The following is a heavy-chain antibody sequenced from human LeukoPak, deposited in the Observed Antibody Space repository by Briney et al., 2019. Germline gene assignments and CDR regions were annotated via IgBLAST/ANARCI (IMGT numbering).Heavy chain of an antibody. CDR3: AREGDSRWGELSP. Sequence: PGGSLRLSRAASGFTFSTYAIHWVRQAPGKGLEWVAVIWFDGSEQYYAGSVKGRFIISRDNSKSTSNLQLNGQRAEDTAVYYCAREGDSRWGELSPWGQGTLVTVSS. CDR1: GFTFSTYA. J-gene: IGHJ1*01. CDR2: IWFDGSEQ. V-gene: IGHV3-33*01. D-gene: IGHD3-16*02.